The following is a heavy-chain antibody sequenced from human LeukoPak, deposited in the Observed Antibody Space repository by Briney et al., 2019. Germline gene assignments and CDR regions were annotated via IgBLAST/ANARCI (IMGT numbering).Heavy chain of an antibody. Sequence: PGGSLRLSCAASVFTFSSYEMKGVRQAPGRGVEWVSYISSGGSTIFYADAVKGRFTISRDNAKNSLYLQMNSLRAEDTAVYSCARMISGGSYDAFDIWGQGTMATVSS. D-gene: IGHD6-19*01. J-gene: IGHJ3*02. V-gene: IGHV3-48*03. CDR1: VFTFSSYE. CDR2: ISSGGSTI. CDR3: ARMISGGSYDAFDI.